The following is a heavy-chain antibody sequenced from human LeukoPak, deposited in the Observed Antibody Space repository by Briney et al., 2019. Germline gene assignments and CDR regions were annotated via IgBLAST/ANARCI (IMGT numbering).Heavy chain of an antibody. V-gene: IGHV3-7*01. CDR3: ARDSGKRYCSGGSCYSDD. D-gene: IGHD2-15*01. CDR1: GFTFSSYW. Sequence: GGSLRLSCAASGFTFSSYWMSWVRQAPGEGLEWVANIKQDGSEKYYVDSVKGRFTISRDNAKNSLYLQMNSLRAEDTAVYYCARDSGKRYCSGGSCYSDDWGQGTLVTVSS. J-gene: IGHJ4*02. CDR2: IKQDGSEK.